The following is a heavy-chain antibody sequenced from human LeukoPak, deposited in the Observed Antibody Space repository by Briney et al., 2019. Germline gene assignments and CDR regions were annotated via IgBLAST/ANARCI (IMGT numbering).Heavy chain of an antibody. Sequence: ASETLSLTCAVYGGSFSGYYWSWIRQPPGKGLEWIGEINHSGSTNYNPSPKSRVTISVDTSKNQFSLKLSSVTAADTAVYYCARLIVVVAATDWGQGTLVTVSS. V-gene: IGHV4-34*01. CDR1: GGSFSGYY. D-gene: IGHD2-15*01. J-gene: IGHJ4*02. CDR3: ARLIVVVAATD. CDR2: INHSGST.